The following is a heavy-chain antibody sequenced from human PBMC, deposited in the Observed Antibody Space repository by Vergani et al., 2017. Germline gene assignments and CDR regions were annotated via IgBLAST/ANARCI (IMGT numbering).Heavy chain of an antibody. CDR1: GFTFDDYA. CDR2: ISWNSGSI. V-gene: IGHV3-9*01. D-gene: IGHD6-19*01. Sequence: EVQLVESGGGLLQLGRSLRLSCAASGFTFDDYAMHWVRQAPGKGLEWVSGISWNSGSIGYADSVKGRFTISRDNAKNSLYLQMNSLRAEDTALYYCAKDGDGSGLMDVWGK. CDR3: AKDGDGSGLMDV. J-gene: IGHJ6*03.